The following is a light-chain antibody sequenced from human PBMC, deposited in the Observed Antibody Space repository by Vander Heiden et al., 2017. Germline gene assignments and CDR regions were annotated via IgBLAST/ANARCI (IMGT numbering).Light chain of an antibody. CDR2: QDT. V-gene: IGLV3-1*01. CDR3: QAWDSSTAV. Sequence: ELTHPPSVSVSPGQTANIPCSGDRIGEKYACWYQQKPGQSPVLVIFQDTKRPSGIPERFSGSNSGNTATLTISETHTMDEADYYCQAWDSSTAVFGGGTKLTVL. CDR1: RIGEKY. J-gene: IGLJ3*02.